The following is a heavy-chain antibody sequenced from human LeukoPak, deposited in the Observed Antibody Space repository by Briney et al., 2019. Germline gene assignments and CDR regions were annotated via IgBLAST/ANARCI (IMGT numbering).Heavy chain of an antibody. J-gene: IGHJ6*03. CDR1: GGSFSGYY. CDR2: INHSGST. CDR3: ASSYYITGIRLFWDRYMDV. Sequence: SETLSLTCAVYGGSFSGYYWSWIRQPPGKGLEWIGEINHSGSTNYNPALKSLVTLSVDTAKNQFSLKLSSVTAADTAVYYCASSYYITGIRLFWDRYMDVWGKGTTVTVSS. D-gene: IGHD1-20*01. V-gene: IGHV4-34*01.